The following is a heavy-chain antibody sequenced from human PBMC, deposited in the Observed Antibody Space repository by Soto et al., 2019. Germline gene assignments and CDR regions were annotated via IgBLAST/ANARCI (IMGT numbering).Heavy chain of an antibody. CDR1: GGTFSSYA. J-gene: IGHJ6*02. V-gene: IGHV3-43D*04. CDR2: VNWDGDTT. Sequence: SCKASGGTFSSYAISWVRQAPGQGLEWISLVNWDGDTTFYADSVKGRFIISRDNSKNSVYLQMNSLRSEDSAMYYCAKGATVTTHYQYYGMDVWGQGTTVTVSS. D-gene: IGHD4-17*01. CDR3: AKGATVTTHYQYYGMDV.